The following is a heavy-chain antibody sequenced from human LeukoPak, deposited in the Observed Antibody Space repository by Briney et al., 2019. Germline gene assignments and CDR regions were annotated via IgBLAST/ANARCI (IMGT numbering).Heavy chain of an antibody. J-gene: IGHJ4*02. D-gene: IGHD2-21*02. CDR1: GFTFSNYA. V-gene: IGHV3-23*01. CDR2: IGASGGST. CDR3: AKYGCPYCGGRCSTNGVIGY. Sequence: GGSLRLSCAASGFTFSNYAMTWVRQAPGKGLEWVSGIGASGGSTFYADSVQCRFTISRDNSKNTLYLQMNSLRVEATAVYYCAKYGCPYCGGRCSTNGVIGYWGQGTLVTVSS.